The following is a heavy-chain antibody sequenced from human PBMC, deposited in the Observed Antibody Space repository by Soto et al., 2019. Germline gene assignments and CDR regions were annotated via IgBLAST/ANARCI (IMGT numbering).Heavy chain of an antibody. Sequence: ASVKVSCKASGYTFTSYAMHWVRQAPGQRLEWMGWINAGNGNTKYSQKFQGRVTITRDTSASTAYMELSSLRSEDTAVYYCARELRYSGYDGEKNYYYYMDFWGKGATVTVSS. CDR3: ARELRYSGYDGEKNYYYYMDF. CDR1: GYTFTSYA. D-gene: IGHD5-12*01. CDR2: INAGNGNT. J-gene: IGHJ6*03. V-gene: IGHV1-3*01.